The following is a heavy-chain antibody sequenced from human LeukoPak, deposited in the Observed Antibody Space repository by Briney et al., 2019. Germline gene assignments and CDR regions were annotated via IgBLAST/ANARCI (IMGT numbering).Heavy chain of an antibody. D-gene: IGHD3-16*01. CDR1: GITIAGYD. CDR3: ARQFGPTDAFHI. CDR2: IKPRFSGT. Sequence: ASVKVSCKASGITIAGYDVHWVRQAPGQGLEWMGRIKPRFSGTNHAEKFQGRVTMTRDTSMTTAYMELSSLTSDDTAVYYCARQFGPTDAFHIWGQGTMVTVSS. J-gene: IGHJ3*02. V-gene: IGHV1-2*02.